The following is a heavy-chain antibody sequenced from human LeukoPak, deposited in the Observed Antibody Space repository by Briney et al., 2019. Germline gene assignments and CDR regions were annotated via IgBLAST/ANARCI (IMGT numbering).Heavy chain of an antibody. CDR2: ISYDGTNK. J-gene: IGHJ4*02. CDR1: GFTFNSYG. Sequence: GGSLRLSCAASGFTFNSYGMHWVRQAPGKGLEWVAVISYDGTNKYYADSVKGRFTISRDNSKNTLYLQMNSLRAEDTAVYYCAKDFTRIAAAGTVPDYWGQGTLVTVSS. CDR3: AKDFTRIAAAGTVPDY. D-gene: IGHD6-13*01. V-gene: IGHV3-30*18.